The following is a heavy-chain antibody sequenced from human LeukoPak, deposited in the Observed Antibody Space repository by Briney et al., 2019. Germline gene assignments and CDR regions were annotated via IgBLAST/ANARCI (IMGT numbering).Heavy chain of an antibody. D-gene: IGHD6-13*01. CDR3: AEGYSSSWHQFDY. J-gene: IGHJ4*02. V-gene: IGHV4-59*01. CDR1: SASISSYY. CDR2: IYYSGST. Sequence: SETLSLTCTVSSASISSYYWSWIRQPPGKGLEWIGRIYYSGSTNYNPSLKSRITISVDTSKNQFSLKVSSVTAADTAVYYCAEGYSSSWHQFDYWGQGTLVTVSS.